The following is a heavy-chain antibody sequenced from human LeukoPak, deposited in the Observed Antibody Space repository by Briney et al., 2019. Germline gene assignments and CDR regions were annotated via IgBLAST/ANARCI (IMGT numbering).Heavy chain of an antibody. CDR3: ARTGRVVVVPAAIRWFDP. D-gene: IGHD2-2*02. CDR2: INHSGST. V-gene: IGHV4-34*01. J-gene: IGHJ5*02. Sequence: SETLSLTCAVYGGSFSGYYWSWIRQPPGKGLEWIGEINHSGSTNYNPSLKSRVTISVDTSKNQFSLKLSSVTAADTAVYYCARTGRVVVVPAAIRWFDPWGQGTLSPSPQ. CDR1: GGSFSGYY.